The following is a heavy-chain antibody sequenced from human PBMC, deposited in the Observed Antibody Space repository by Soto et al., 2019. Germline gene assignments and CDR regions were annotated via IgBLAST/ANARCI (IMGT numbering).Heavy chain of an antibody. V-gene: IGHV2-5*02. CDR3: AHSATSYRASGYPLVQALDI. CDR2: IYWDDDR. D-gene: IGHD3-22*01. Sequence: QITLKESGPTVVKPTQTLTLTCTFSGFSFTSSGMGVGWIRQPPGKALEWLALIYWDDDRRYSPSLKNRLTIPKDPSKHQVVLRPTNMHPVDTATHYCAHSATSYRASGYPLVQALDIWGQWTVVTVSS. CDR1: GFSFTSSGMG. J-gene: IGHJ3*02.